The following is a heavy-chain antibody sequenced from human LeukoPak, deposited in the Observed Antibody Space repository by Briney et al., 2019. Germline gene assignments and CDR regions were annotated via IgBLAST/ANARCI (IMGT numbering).Heavy chain of an antibody. CDR3: ARHERSGYYGSGSTGLDY. Sequence: SETLSLTCTVSGGSISSYYWSWIRQPPGKGLEWIGYIYYSGSTNYNPSLKSRVTISVDTSKNQFSLKLSSVTAADTAVYYCARHERSGYYGSGSTGLDYWGQGTLVTVSS. J-gene: IGHJ4*02. CDR2: IYYSGST. CDR1: GGSISSYY. D-gene: IGHD3-10*01. V-gene: IGHV4-59*08.